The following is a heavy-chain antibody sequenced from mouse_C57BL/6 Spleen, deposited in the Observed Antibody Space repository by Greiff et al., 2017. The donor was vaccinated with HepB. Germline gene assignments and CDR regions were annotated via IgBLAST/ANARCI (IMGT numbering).Heavy chain of an antibody. D-gene: IGHD1-1*01. CDR1: GYTFTSYW. CDR2: IYPSDSET. Sequence: VQLQQPGAELVRPGSSVKLSCTASGYTFTSYWMDWVKQRPGQGLEWIGNIYPSDSETHYNQKFKDKATLTVDKSSSTAYMQLSSLTSEDSAVYYCARGYYGSSQVTFDYWGKGTTLTVSS. J-gene: IGHJ2*01. V-gene: IGHV1-61*01. CDR3: ARGYYGSSQVTFDY.